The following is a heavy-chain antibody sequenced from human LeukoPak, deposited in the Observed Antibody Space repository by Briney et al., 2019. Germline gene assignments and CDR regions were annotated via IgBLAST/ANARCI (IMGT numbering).Heavy chain of an antibody. D-gene: IGHD6-13*01. V-gene: IGHV3-7*01. J-gene: IGHJ4*02. Sequence: GGSLRLSCAASGFSFSTYWMSWVRQTPERGLEFVANINQDASVRNYMDSLKGRCTISRDNAKKSVYLEINSLRADDTAVYYCARDPGSSSFDLWGQGALVTVSS. CDR3: ARDPGSSSFDL. CDR1: GFSFSTYW. CDR2: INQDASVR.